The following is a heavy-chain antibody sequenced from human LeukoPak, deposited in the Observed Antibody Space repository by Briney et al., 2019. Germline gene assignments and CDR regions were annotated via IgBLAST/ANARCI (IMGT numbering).Heavy chain of an antibody. CDR2: INQDGSDK. CDR1: GFTFSNSW. J-gene: IGHJ4*02. CDR3: ATESWWTSKY. Sequence: PGGSLRLSCAASGFTFSNSWMTWVRQAPGKGLECLANINQDGSDKHYVESLKGRFTISRDNAKNSLLLQMNSLRVEDTAMYYCATESWWTSKYWGQGTMVAVSS. D-gene: IGHD2-15*01. V-gene: IGHV3-7*05.